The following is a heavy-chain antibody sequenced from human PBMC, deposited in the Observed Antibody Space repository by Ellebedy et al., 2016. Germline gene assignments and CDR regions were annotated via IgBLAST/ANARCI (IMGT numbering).Heavy chain of an antibody. V-gene: IGHV3-15*01. Sequence: GESLKISXAASGFTFSNAWMSWVRQAPGKGLEWVGRIKSKTEGGTIDYAAPVKGRFTISRDDSKNMLYLQMNSLKTEDTAMYYCTTGGSGWHFFNYWGQGTLVTVSS. CDR3: TTGGSGWHFFNY. D-gene: IGHD6-19*01. J-gene: IGHJ4*02. CDR1: GFTFSNAW. CDR2: IKSKTEGGTI.